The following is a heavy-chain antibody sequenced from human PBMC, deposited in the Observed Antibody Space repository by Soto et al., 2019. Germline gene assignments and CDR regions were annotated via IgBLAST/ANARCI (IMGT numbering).Heavy chain of an antibody. CDR2: IWYAGSNK. CDR1: GFTFSGYG. CDR3: ARDESSAQYXDFWSGYYGYYYYGMDV. D-gene: IGHD3-3*01. V-gene: IGHV3-33*01. Sequence: PGGSLRLSFAASGFTFSGYGLHWVREAQGKGREWVAVIWYAGSNKYYADSVKGRLTISRDNSKNTLYLQMNSLRAEDTAVYYCARDESSAQYXDFWSGYYGYYYYGMDVWGQGTTVTVSS. J-gene: IGHJ6*02.